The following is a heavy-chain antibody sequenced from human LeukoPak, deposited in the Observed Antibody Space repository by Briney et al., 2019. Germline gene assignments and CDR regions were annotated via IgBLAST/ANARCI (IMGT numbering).Heavy chain of an antibody. Sequence: SVKVSCKASGYTFTGYYMHWVRQAPGQGLEWMGRINPNSGGTNYAQKFQGRVTMTRDTSISTAYMELSRLRSDDTAVYYCARDLAGETGMDVWGQGTTVTVSS. D-gene: IGHD3-16*01. V-gene: IGHV1-2*06. J-gene: IGHJ6*02. CDR3: ARDLAGETGMDV. CDR1: GYTFTGYY. CDR2: INPNSGGT.